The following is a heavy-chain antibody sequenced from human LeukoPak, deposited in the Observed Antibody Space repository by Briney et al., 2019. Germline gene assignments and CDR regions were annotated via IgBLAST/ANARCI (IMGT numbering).Heavy chain of an antibody. CDR2: INPNSGGT. J-gene: IGHJ5*02. Sequence: ASVKVSCKASGYTFTGYYMHWVRQAPGQGLEWMGWINPNSGGTNYAQKFQGRVTMTRDTSISTAYMELSRLRSDDTAVYYCARAFVSGYDILTGSYSPRTANWFDPWGQGTLVTVSS. D-gene: IGHD3-9*01. CDR1: GYTFTGYY. CDR3: ARAFVSGYDILTGSYSPRTANWFDP. V-gene: IGHV1-2*02.